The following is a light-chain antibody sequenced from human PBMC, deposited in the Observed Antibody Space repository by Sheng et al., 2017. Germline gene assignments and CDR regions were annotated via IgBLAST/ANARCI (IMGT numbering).Light chain of an antibody. J-gene: IGKJ1*01. CDR1: QSVDTN. CDR3: QQYYNWPQRT. CDR2: GAS. V-gene: IGKV3-15*01. Sequence: EIVMTQSQVTLSLSAGERATLSCRASQSVDTNVAWYQQKPGQPPRLLIFGASTRATGIPVRISGSGSGTEFSLTINSLQSEDFAVYYCQQYYNWPQRTFGQGTKVEIK.